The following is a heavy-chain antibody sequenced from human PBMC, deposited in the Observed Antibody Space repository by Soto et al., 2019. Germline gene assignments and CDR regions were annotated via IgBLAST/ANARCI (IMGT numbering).Heavy chain of an antibody. CDR3: AHQTLYYDFWSGYYSLVDPQYYYYYMDV. J-gene: IGHJ6*03. Sequence: SGPTLVNPTQTLTLTCTFSGFSLSTSGVGVGWIRQPPGKALEWLALIYWDDDKRYSPSLKSRLTITKDTSKNQVVLTMTNMDPVDTATYYCAHQTLYYDFWSGYYSLVDPQYYYYYMDVWGKGTTVTVSS. CDR1: GFSLSTSGVG. CDR2: IYWDDDK. V-gene: IGHV2-5*02. D-gene: IGHD3-3*01.